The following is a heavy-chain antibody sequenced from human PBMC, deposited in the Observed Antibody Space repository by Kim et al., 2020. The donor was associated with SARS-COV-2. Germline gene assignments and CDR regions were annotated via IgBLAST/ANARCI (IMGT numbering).Heavy chain of an antibody. D-gene: IGHD3-22*01. CDR1: GGSISSGGYY. CDR2: IYYSGST. J-gene: IGHJ3*02. V-gene: IGHV4-31*03. Sequence: SETLSLTCTVSGGSISSGGYYWSWIRQHPGKGLEWIGYIYYSGSTYYNPSLKSRVTISVDTSKNQFSLKLSSVTAADTAVYYCARGLGITMIVVVDDAFDIWGQGTMVTVSS. CDR3: ARGLGITMIVVVDDAFDI.